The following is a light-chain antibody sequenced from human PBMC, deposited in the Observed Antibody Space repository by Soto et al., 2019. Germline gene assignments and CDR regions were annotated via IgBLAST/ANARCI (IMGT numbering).Light chain of an antibody. V-gene: IGKV3-20*01. CDR3: QQYATSQLN. CDR2: GAL. J-gene: IGKJ4*01. CDR1: QTVSSRF. Sequence: EIVLTQSPGTLSLSPGERATLSCRASQTVSSRFLAWYQQKPGQAPRLLIYGALSRATGIPDRFSGSGSGTDFTLTIRRLEPEDFELYYWQQYATSQLNFGGGTKVDIX.